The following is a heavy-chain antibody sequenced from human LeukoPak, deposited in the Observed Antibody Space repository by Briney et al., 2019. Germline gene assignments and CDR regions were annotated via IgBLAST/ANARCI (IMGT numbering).Heavy chain of an antibody. CDR1: GFTFSNAW. D-gene: IGHD3-16*02. CDR3: TTHAGTYDYVWGNYRYVGY. CDR2: IKSKTDGGTT. J-gene: IGHJ4*02. V-gene: IGHV3-15*01. Sequence: PGGSLRLSCAASGFTFSNAWMSWVRQAPGKGLEWVGRIKSKTDGGTTDYAAPVKGRFTISRDDSKNTLYLQMNSLKTEDTAVYYCTTHAGTYDYVWGNYRYVGYWGQGTLVTVSS.